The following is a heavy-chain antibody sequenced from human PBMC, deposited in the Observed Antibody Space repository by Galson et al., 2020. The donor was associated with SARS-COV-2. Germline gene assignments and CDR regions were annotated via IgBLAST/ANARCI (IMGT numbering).Heavy chain of an antibody. CDR2: IDWDDDK. V-gene: IGHV2-70*04. CDR1: RLSLSTSGVR. Sequence: SGPTLVKPTQTLTLTCTFSRLSLSTSGVRVSWIRQPPGKALEWLARIDWDDDKFYRTSLKTRLTISKDTSKNQVVLTMTNMDPVDTATYYCARILDDGSGYYSAIWGQGTLVTVSS. CDR3: ARILDDGSGYYSAI. J-gene: IGHJ4*02. D-gene: IGHD3-22*01.